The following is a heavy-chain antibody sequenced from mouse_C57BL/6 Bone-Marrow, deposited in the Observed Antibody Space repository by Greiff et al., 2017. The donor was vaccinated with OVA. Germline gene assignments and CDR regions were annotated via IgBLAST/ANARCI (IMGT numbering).Heavy chain of an antibody. J-gene: IGHJ3*01. CDR3: ARSYGSSPAWFAY. D-gene: IGHD1-1*01. CDR1: GYSITSDY. Sequence: VQLKQSGPGLAKPSQTLSLTCSVTGYSITSDYWNWIRKFPGNKLEYMGYISYSGSTYYNPSLKSRISIARDTSKNQDYLQLSSVTTEDTATYYGARSYGSSPAWFAYWGQGTLVTVSA. CDR2: ISYSGST. V-gene: IGHV3-8*01.